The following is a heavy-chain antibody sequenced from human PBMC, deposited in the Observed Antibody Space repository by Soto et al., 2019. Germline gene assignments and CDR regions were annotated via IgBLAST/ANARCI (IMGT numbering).Heavy chain of an antibody. CDR3: ARGYYYDSSGYGPYYFDY. V-gene: IGHV3-33*01. CDR1: GFTFSSYG. D-gene: IGHD3-22*01. CDR2: IWYDGSNK. Sequence: QVQLVESGGGVVQPGRSLRLSCAASGFTFSSYGMHWVRQAPGKGLEWVAVIWYDGSNKYYADSVKGRFTISRDNSKNTLYLQMNSLRAEDTAVYYCARGYYYDSSGYGPYYFDYWGQGTLVTVS. J-gene: IGHJ4*02.